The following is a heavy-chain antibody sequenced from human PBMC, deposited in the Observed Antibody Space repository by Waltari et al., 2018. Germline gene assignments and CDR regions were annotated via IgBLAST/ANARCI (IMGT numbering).Heavy chain of an antibody. V-gene: IGHV3-53*02. CDR2: VYSAGNT. Sequence: EVLLVETGGGLIQPGGSLRLSCVLPGPSVHSNYSPWVRQAPGKALEWVSIVYSAGNTYYSDSVKGRFIISRDSSNNTLYLQMNSLRVDDTGVYFCARVIRDDSGGFYGIAGFDLWGPGTKVTVS. D-gene: IGHD3-22*01. CDR3: ARVIRDDSGGFYGIAGFDL. CDR1: GPSVHSNY. J-gene: IGHJ3*01.